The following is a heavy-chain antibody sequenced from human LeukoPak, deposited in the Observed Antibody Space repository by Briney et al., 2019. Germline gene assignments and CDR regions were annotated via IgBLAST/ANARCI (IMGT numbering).Heavy chain of an antibody. Sequence: SETLSLTCTVSGYSISSGYYWSWIRQPPGKGLEWIGEINHSGSTNYNPSLKSRVTISVDTSKNQFSLKLSSVTAADTAVYYCARRGIQLWLHWGQGTLVTVSS. J-gene: IGHJ4*02. CDR3: ARRGIQLWLH. D-gene: IGHD5-18*01. CDR2: INHSGST. V-gene: IGHV4-38-2*02. CDR1: GYSISSGYY.